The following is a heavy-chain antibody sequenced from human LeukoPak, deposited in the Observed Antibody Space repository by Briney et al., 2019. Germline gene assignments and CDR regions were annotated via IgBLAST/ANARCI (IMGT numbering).Heavy chain of an antibody. CDR2: INHSGST. Sequence: SETLSLTCAVYGGSFSGYYWSWIRQPPGKGLEWIGEINHSGSTNYNPSLKSRVTISVDTSKNQFSLKLSSVTAADTAVYYCATQGEYDILTGYYKPFDYWGQGTLVTVSS. V-gene: IGHV4-34*01. CDR1: GGSFSGYY. D-gene: IGHD3-9*01. J-gene: IGHJ4*02. CDR3: ATQGEYDILTGYYKPFDY.